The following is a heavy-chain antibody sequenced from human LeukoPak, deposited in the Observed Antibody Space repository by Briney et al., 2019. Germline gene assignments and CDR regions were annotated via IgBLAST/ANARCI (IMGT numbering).Heavy chain of an antibody. CDR3: ARDADYSSGWLFDY. V-gene: IGHV3-30-3*01. CDR2: ISYDGSNK. Sequence: GGSLRLTCAASGFTFSSYAMHWVRQAPGKGLEWVAVISYDGSNKYYADSVKGRFTISRDNSKNTLYLQMNSLRAEDTAVYYCARDADYSSGWLFDYWGQGTLVTVSS. J-gene: IGHJ4*02. D-gene: IGHD6-19*01. CDR1: GFTFSSYA.